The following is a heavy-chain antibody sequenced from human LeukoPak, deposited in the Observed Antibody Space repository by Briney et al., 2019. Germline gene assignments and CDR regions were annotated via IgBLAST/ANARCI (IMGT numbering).Heavy chain of an antibody. Sequence: GGSLRLSCAASGFSVSKNYMSWVRQAPGKGLEWVSVLFGGGSTYYADSVKGRFTISRDNSKNTLYLQMNSLGAEDTAVYYCARGESDSSGYYILDYWGQGTLVTVSS. D-gene: IGHD3-22*01. CDR2: LFGGGST. CDR1: GFSVSKNY. V-gene: IGHV3-53*05. J-gene: IGHJ4*02. CDR3: ARGESDSSGYYILDY.